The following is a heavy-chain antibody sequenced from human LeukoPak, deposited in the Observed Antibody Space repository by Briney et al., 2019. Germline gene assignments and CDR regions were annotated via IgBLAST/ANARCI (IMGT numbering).Heavy chain of an antibody. CDR3: ARDRSSGFWSAVSHAFDI. Sequence: PSETLSLTCTVSGGSISSYYWSWIRQPPGKGLEWIGYIYYSGSTNYNPSLKSRVTISVDTSKNQFSLKLSSVTAADTAVYYCARDRSSGFWSAVSHAFDIWGQGTMVTVSS. V-gene: IGHV4-59*01. J-gene: IGHJ3*02. CDR1: GGSISSYY. D-gene: IGHD3-3*01. CDR2: IYYSGST.